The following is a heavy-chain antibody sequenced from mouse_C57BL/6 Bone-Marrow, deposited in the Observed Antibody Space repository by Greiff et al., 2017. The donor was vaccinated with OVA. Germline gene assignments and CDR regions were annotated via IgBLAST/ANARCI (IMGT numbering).Heavy chain of an antibody. CDR3: AIHYYGSSCAMDY. Sequence: VQRVESGPGLVAPSQSLSITCTVSGFSLTSYGVDWVRQPPGKGLEWLGVIWGGGGTNYNTALFSSLSTSKDNSKSQVFLKMNSLQTDDTAMYYCAIHYYGSSCAMDYWGKGTSVTVSS. V-gene: IGHV2-9*01. J-gene: IGHJ4*01. D-gene: IGHD1-1*01. CDR2: IWGGGGT. CDR1: GFSLTSYG.